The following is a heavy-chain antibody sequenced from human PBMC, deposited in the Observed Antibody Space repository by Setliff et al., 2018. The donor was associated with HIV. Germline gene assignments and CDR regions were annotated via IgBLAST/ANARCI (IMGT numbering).Heavy chain of an antibody. CDR3: SLPYFDY. J-gene: IGHJ4*02. D-gene: IGHD3-10*01. CDR2: IYYSGNT. Sequence: PSETLSLTCTVSGGSISSSSYYWGWIRQPPGKGLEWIGSIYYSGNTYYNPSLKSRVTISVDTSKNQFSLKLSSVTAADTAVYYCSLPYFDYWGQGTLVTVSS. V-gene: IGHV4-39*01. CDR1: GGSISSSSYY.